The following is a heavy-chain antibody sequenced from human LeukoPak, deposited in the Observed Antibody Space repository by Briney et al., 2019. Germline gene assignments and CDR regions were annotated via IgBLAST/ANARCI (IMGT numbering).Heavy chain of an antibody. CDR3: ARDRKWEIRNYNYYGLDV. J-gene: IGHJ6*02. D-gene: IGHD1-26*01. CDR2: IYSGGST. CDR1: GFTFRSYG. Sequence: GGSLRLSCAASGFTFRSYGMHWVRQAPGKGPEWVSVIYSGGSTYYADSVEGRFTISRDNSKNTLYLQMNSLRVEDTAVYYCARDRKWEIRNYNYYGLDVWGQGTTVTVSS. V-gene: IGHV3-NL1*01.